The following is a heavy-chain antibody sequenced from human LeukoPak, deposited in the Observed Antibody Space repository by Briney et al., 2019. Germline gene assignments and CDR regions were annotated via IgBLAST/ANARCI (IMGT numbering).Heavy chain of an antibody. V-gene: IGHV4-59*01. Sequence: SEALSLTCTVSGGSISSYYWSWIRQPPGKGLEWIGYIYYSGNTNYNPSLKSRVTISVDTSKNQFSLKLSSVTAADTAVYYCARDFKEWELFWGTTINYLDYWGQGTLVTVSS. J-gene: IGHJ4*02. CDR1: GGSISSYY. CDR3: ARDFKEWELFWGTTINYLDY. D-gene: IGHD3-10*01. CDR2: IYYSGNT.